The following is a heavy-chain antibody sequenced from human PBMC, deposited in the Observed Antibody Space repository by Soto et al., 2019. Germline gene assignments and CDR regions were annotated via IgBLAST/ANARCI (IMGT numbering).Heavy chain of an antibody. CDR3: ARDQYSSGWFRGHNWFDP. J-gene: IGHJ5*02. CDR1: GFTFSSYG. CDR2: IWYDGSNK. D-gene: IGHD6-19*01. Sequence: PGGSLRLSCAASGFTFSSYGMHWVRQAPGKGLEWVAVIWYDGSNKYYADSVKGRFTISRDNSKNTLYLQMNSLRAEDTAVYYCARDQYSSGWFRGHNWFDPWGQGTLVTVSS. V-gene: IGHV3-33*01.